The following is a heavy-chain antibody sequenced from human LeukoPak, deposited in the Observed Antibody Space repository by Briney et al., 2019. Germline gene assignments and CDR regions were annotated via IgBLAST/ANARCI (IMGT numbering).Heavy chain of an antibody. J-gene: IGHJ4*01. V-gene: IGHV3-74*01. D-gene: IGHD2-21*02. CDR3: ARPVCGGDCYPYDY. CDR1: GFTFSSYW. CDR2: INNDGSST. Sequence: GGSLKLSCAASGFTFSSYWMHWVRQAPGKGLVWVSRINNDGSSTSHADSVRGRFTISRDNAKNTLYLQMNSLRAEDTAVYYCARPVCGGDCYPYDYWGQDPWSLSPQ.